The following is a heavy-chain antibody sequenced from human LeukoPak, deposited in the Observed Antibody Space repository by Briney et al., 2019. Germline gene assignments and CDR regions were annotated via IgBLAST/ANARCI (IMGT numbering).Heavy chain of an antibody. CDR2: IKSKTDGGTT. V-gene: IGHV3-15*01. Sequence: GGSLRLSCAVSGLTFSNAWMSWVRQAPGKGLEWVGRIKSKTDGGTTDYAAPVKGRFTISRDDSKNTLYLQMNSLKTEDTAVYYCVRDLGGRSGHWGQGTLVTVSS. D-gene: IGHD1-26*01. CDR3: VRDLGGRSGH. J-gene: IGHJ4*02. CDR1: GLTFSNAW.